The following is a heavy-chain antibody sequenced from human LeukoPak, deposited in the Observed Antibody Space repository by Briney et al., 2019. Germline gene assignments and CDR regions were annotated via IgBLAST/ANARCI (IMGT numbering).Heavy chain of an antibody. J-gene: IGHJ6*02. V-gene: IGHV1-46*01. CDR2: MNPSGGST. Sequence: ASVKVSCKASGYTFTSYYVHWVRQAPGQGLEWMGIMNPSGGSTSYAQNFQGRVTMTRDTSTSTVYMDLSSLRSEDTAVYYCAREYRDSAMDSGYYYYHGMDVWGQGTTVTVSS. CDR1: GYTFTSYY. CDR3: AREYRDSAMDSGYYYYHGMDV. D-gene: IGHD5-18*01.